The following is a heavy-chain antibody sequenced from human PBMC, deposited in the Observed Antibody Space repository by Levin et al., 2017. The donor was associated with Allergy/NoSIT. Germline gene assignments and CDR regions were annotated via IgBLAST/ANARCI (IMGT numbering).Heavy chain of an antibody. J-gene: IGHJ6*02. CDR3: ARDRGSGWVYYYYGMDV. Sequence: PGGSLRLSCAASGFTFSSYAMHWVRQAPGKGLEWVAVISYDGSNKYYADSVKGRFTISRDNSKNTLYLQMNSLRAEDTAVYYCARDRGSGWVYYYYGMDVWGQGTTVTVSS. V-gene: IGHV3-30*04. D-gene: IGHD6-19*01. CDR2: ISYDGSNK. CDR1: GFTFSSYA.